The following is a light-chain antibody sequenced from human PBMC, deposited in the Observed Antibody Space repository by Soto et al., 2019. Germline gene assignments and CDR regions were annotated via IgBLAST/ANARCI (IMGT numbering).Light chain of an antibody. CDR1: SSDVGGYNY. J-gene: IGLJ1*01. V-gene: IGLV2-14*01. CDR2: EVS. CDR3: SSYTRSSTLL. Sequence: QSVLTQPASVSGSPGQSITISCTGTSSDVGGYNYVSWYLQHPGKAPKLMIYEVSNRPSGVPNCFSGSKSGNTASLTISVLQAEDEAEYYCSSYTRSSTLLFGTGTKLTVL.